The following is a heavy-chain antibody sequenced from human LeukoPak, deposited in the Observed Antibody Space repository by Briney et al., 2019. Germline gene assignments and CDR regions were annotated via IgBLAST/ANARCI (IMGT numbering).Heavy chain of an antibody. Sequence: PGGSLRLSCAASGFTVSSDYMSWVRQAPGKGLEWVSVIYTGGSTYYADSVKGRFTMSRDNSKNTLYLQMNSLRPEDTAVYYCAREKHYGSGSYDYWGQGTLVTVSS. CDR1: GFTVSSDY. CDR3: AREKHYGSGSYDY. D-gene: IGHD3-10*01. CDR2: IYTGGST. J-gene: IGHJ4*02. V-gene: IGHV3-66*01.